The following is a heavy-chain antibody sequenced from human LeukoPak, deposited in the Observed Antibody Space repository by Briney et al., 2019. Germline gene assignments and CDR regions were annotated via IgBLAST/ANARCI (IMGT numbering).Heavy chain of an antibody. J-gene: IGHJ3*02. CDR2: INPNSGGT. Sequence: GASVKVSCKASGYTFTGYCMHWVRQAPGQGLEWMGWINPNSGGTNYAQKFQGWVTMTRDTSTSTVYMELSSLRSEDTAEYYCARGGGWYRHDAFDIWGQGTMVTVSS. V-gene: IGHV1-2*04. CDR1: GYTFTGYC. D-gene: IGHD6-19*01. CDR3: ARGGGWYRHDAFDI.